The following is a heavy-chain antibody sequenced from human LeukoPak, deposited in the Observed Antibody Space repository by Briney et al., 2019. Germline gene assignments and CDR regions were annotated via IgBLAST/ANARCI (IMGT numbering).Heavy chain of an antibody. CDR3: AKPLRYFDWLPLDY. J-gene: IGHJ4*02. D-gene: IGHD3-9*01. V-gene: IGHV3-66*02. Sequence: GGSLRLSCAVSGFTVSNNHLTWVRQAPGKGLECVSNIYGTGTTYYADSVKGRFTISRDNSKNTLYLQMNSLRAEDTAVYYCAKPLRYFDWLPLDYWGQGTLVTVSS. CDR2: IYGTGTT. CDR1: GFTVSNNH.